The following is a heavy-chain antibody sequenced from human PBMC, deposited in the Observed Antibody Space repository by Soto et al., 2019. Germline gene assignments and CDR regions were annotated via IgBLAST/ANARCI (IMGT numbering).Heavy chain of an antibody. D-gene: IGHD3-22*01. CDR1: GGSISSYD. V-gene: IGHV4-59*08. Sequence: PSETLSLTCTVSGGSISSYDWSWIRQPPGKGLEWIGYIYYSGSTNYNPSLKSRVTISVDTSKNQFSLKLSSVTAADTAVYYCARLLYDRSGYYYFDCWGPGTLVTVSS. CDR3: ARLLYDRSGYYYFDC. CDR2: IYYSGST. J-gene: IGHJ4*02.